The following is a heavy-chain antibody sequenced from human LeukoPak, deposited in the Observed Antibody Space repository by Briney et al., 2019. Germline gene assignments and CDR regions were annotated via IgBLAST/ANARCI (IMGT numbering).Heavy chain of an antibody. J-gene: IGHJ2*01. CDR2: IYYTGST. V-gene: IGHV4-59*08. CDR1: RGSISTYY. CDR3: ARHWMAVAPYWYFDL. D-gene: IGHD6-19*01. Sequence: PSETLSLTCTVSRGSISTYYWSWIRQPPGKGLEWIGYIYYTGSTNYNPSLKSRVTISVDTSKNEFSLKLSSVIAADTAMYYCARHWMAVAPYWYFDLWGHGTLATVSS.